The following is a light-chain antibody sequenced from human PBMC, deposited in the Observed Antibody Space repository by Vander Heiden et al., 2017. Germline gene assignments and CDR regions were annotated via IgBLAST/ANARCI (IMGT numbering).Light chain of an antibody. CDR2: AVS. Sequence: QSALPQTASVSGSPGQSITISCTGTRSDIGRYNYVSWYQQHPGKAPKLIIYAVSSRPSGVSNRFSGSKSGNTASLTISGLQAEDEADYYCTSYTSSTTVVFGGGTELTVL. V-gene: IGLV2-14*01. J-gene: IGLJ3*02. CDR3: TSYTSSTTVV. CDR1: RSDIGRYNY.